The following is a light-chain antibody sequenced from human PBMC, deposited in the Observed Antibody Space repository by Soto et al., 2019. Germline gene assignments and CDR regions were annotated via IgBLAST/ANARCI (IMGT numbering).Light chain of an antibody. J-gene: IGKJ4*01. CDR2: VAS. V-gene: IGKV3-15*01. Sequence: EIVMTQSPAPLSVSPGERATLSCRASQSVSSNLAWYQQKPGHTPKLLIYVASTRATGIPARFSGSGSGTEFTLTISSLQSEDFAGYYCQQYNVWPLTFGGGTKVEFK. CDR1: QSVSSN. CDR3: QQYNVWPLT.